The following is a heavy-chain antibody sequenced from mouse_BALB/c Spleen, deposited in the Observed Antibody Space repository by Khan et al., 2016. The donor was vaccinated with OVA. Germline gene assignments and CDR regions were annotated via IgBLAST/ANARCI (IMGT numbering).Heavy chain of an antibody. V-gene: IGHV1S135*01. J-gene: IGHJ3*01. CDR3: TRHGYVAWFTY. CDR2: IDPFSGDT. CDR1: GYSFTSYY. Sequence: VQLKQSGPELMKPGASVKISCKASGYSFTSYYIHWVIQSHGKSLEWIGYIDPFSGDTTYNQKFTGRATLTVDKSSSTAYIHLSNLTSADSAVYYCTRHGYVAWFTYWGQGTLVTVSA. D-gene: IGHD2-2*01.